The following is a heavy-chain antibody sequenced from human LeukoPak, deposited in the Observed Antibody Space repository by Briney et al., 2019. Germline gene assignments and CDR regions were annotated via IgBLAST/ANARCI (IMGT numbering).Heavy chain of an antibody. CDR3: ASASPDDFWSGYPTYYFDY. CDR1: GFTFSTYS. J-gene: IGHJ4*02. D-gene: IGHD3-3*01. CDR2: ISSSSRSI. V-gene: IGHV3-48*01. Sequence: GGSLRLSCAASGFTFSTYSMNWVRQAPGKGLEWVSYISSSSRSINYADSVKGRFTISRDNAKNSLYLQMNSLRAEDTAVYYCASASPDDFWSGYPTYYFDYWGQGTLVTVSS.